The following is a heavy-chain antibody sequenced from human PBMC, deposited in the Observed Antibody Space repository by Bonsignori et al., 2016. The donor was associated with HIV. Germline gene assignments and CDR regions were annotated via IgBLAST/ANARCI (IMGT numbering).Heavy chain of an antibody. D-gene: IGHD2-15*01. CDR3: ARDWARFSGGSAPGDQ. J-gene: IGHJ4*02. Sequence: WVRQAPGQGLEWLGWISAHNGNTNYPQNLQDRVTMTTDTSTSTAYMELRSLRSDDTAVYYCARDWARFSGGSAPGDQWGQGTLVTVSS. CDR2: ISAHNGNT. V-gene: IGHV1-18*01.